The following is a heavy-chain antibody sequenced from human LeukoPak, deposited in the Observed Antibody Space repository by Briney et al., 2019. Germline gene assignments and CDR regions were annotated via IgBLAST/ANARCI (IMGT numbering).Heavy chain of an antibody. CDR1: GFSFSSHW. D-gene: IGHD2-21*01. Sequence: TGGSLRLSCAASGFSFSSHWMSWVRQAPGKGLEWEANINQNGDDTKYGDSVKGRFTISRDNAKDWLYLQMSNLRVEDTAVYYCTRGQCNGLLCYSSLYDSWGQGTLVTVSS. V-gene: IGHV3-7*01. J-gene: IGHJ4*02. CDR3: TRGQCNGLLCYSSLYDS. CDR2: INQNGDDT.